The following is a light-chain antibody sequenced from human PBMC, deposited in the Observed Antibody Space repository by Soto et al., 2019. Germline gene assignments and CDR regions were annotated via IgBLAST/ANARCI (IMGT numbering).Light chain of an antibody. V-gene: IGKV3D-20*01. J-gene: IGKJ1*01. CDR2: SAS. CDR1: QSVSSFY. Sequence: VLPEAPGTMSLSPGERADLSCGASQSVSSFYLAWYQQKPGLAPRLLIFSASRRATGIPDRFIGSGSGTEFILTINRLEPDDLAVYYCHQHAGSPQTFGQGTKVDI. CDR3: HQHAGSPQT.